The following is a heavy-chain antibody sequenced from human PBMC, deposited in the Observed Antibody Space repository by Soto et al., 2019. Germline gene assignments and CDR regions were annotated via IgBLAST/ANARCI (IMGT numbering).Heavy chain of an antibody. J-gene: IGHJ4*02. Sequence: QVQLVESGGGVVQPGRSLRLSCAVSGFTFTSYGMHWVRQAPGKGLEWVALICYDGIKKFYADSVKGRFTISRDNSQNILYLQLNRLRAEDTAVYYCARPDLSGSYYRPFFDQWGQGTLVTVSS. CDR1: GFTFTSYG. CDR2: ICYDGIKK. V-gene: IGHV3-33*08. CDR3: ARPDLSGSYYRPFFDQ. D-gene: IGHD3-10*01.